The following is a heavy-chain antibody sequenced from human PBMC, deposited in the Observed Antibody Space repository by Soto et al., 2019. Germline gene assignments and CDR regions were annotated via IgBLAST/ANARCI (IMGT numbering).Heavy chain of an antibody. CDR3: ARDSYSSSSGFDP. CDR1: GGSISSSSYY. V-gene: IGHV4-39*07. Sequence: SETLSLTCTVSGGSISSSSYYSGWIRQPPGKGLMWIGSIYKSGSTYYNPSLKSRVTISVDTSKNQFSLKLSSVTAADTAVYYCARDSYSSSSGFDPWGQGTLVTVSS. J-gene: IGHJ5*02. D-gene: IGHD6-6*01. CDR2: IYKSGST.